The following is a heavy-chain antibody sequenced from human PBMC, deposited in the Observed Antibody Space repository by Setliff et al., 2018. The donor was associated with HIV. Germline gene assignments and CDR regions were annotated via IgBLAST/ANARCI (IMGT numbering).Heavy chain of an antibody. D-gene: IGHD3-16*01. V-gene: IGHV3-48*01. J-gene: IGHJ5*02. CDR1: GFTFCTYA. CDR3: ARRTFGSGRIDP. Sequence: GGSLRLSCAASGFTFCTYAMNWVRQAPGKGLEWVSYISSTSSNIYYVDSVEGRFTISRDNADNSLYLQMNSLRAEDTAVSYCARRTFGSGRIDPWGQGTLVTVSS. CDR2: ISSTSSNI.